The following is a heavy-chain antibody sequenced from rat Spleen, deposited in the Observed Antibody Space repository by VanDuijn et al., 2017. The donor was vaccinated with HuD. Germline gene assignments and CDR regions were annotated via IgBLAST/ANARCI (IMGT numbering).Heavy chain of an antibody. Sequence: EVQLVKSGGGLVQPGRSLKLSCAASGFTFSDYYMAWVRQAPAKGLEWVATITYDGSTTYYRDSVKGRFTISRDNAKSTLYLQMDSLRSEDTATYYCARSVFDYWGQGVMVTVSS. CDR1: GFTFSDYY. J-gene: IGHJ2*01. CDR3: ARSVFDY. V-gene: IGHV5-29*01. CDR2: ITYDGSTT.